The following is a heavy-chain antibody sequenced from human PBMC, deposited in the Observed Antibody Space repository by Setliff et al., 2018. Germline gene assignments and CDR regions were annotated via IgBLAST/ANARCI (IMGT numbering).Heavy chain of an antibody. J-gene: IGHJ6*03. Sequence: SVKVSCKASGGTFSRYAISWVRQAPGQGLEWMGGSIPMYRTTKYAQKFQGRVTITTDESTTTAYMELSSLRSEDTAVYYCAALRVVTNSPTSYYYYMDVWGEGTTVTVSS. CDR1: GGTFSRYA. D-gene: IGHD2-21*02. V-gene: IGHV1-69*05. CDR3: AALRVVTNSPTSYYYYMDV. CDR2: SIPMYRTT.